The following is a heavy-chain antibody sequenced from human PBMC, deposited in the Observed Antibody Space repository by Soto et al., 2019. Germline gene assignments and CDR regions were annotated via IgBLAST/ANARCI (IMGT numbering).Heavy chain of an antibody. V-gene: IGHV1-69*13. CDR1: GGTFSSYA. J-gene: IGHJ6*02. D-gene: IGHD1-26*01. Sequence: GASVKVSCKASGGTFSSYAISWVRQAPGQGLEWMGGIIPIFGTANYAQKFQGRVTITADESTSTAYMELSSLRSEDTAVYYFARPIVGDSRGGYYYGMDVWGQGTTVTVSS. CDR2: IIPIFGTA. CDR3: ARPIVGDSRGGYYYGMDV.